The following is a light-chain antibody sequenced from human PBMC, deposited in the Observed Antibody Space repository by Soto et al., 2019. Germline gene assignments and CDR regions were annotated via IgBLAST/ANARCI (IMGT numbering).Light chain of an antibody. CDR1: SSNIGAGYD. CDR3: ISYTDRQSYL. V-gene: IGLV1-40*01. J-gene: IGLJ1*01. CDR2: GNI. Sequence: QSVLTQPPSVSGAPGQRVTISCTGSSSNIGAGYDVHWYQQRPGTAPKLLIFGNINRPPGVSDRFSGSKSGITASLTISGLQTEDEADYYCISYTDRQSYLFGTGTKVTVL.